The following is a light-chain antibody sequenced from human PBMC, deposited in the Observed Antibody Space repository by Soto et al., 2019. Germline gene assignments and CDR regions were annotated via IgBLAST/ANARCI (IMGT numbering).Light chain of an antibody. CDR2: YAS. V-gene: IGKV1-5*01. Sequence: DIQMTQSPSTLSASVGDRVTITCRASQSISSWLAWYQQKPGKAPKLLIYYASSLESGVPSRFSGSGSGTEFTLTSSSLQPDDFETYYCQQYNSYSYTFGQGTKLEIK. CDR3: QQYNSYSYT. CDR1: QSISSW. J-gene: IGKJ2*01.